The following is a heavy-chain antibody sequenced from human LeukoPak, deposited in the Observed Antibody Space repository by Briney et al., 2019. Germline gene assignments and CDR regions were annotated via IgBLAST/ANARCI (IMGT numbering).Heavy chain of an antibody. V-gene: IGHV4-39*07. J-gene: IGHJ4*02. CDR1: GGSISNSSYY. Sequence: SETLSLTCTVSGGSISNSSYYWGWIRQPPGKGLEWIGSIYYSGSTYYNPSLKSRVTISVDTSKNQFSLKLSSVTAADTAVYYCARGRGVLLWFGESELIDYWGQGTLVTVSS. CDR2: IYYSGST. CDR3: ARGRGVLLWFGESELIDY. D-gene: IGHD3-10*01.